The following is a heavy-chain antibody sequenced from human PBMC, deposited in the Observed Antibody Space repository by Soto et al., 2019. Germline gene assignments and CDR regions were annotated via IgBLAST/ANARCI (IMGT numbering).Heavy chain of an antibody. CDR1: GGSISSGDYY. V-gene: IGHV4-30-4*01. J-gene: IGHJ4*02. CDR2: IYHSGST. D-gene: IGHD5-18*01. Sequence: PSETLSLTCTVSGGSISSGDYYWSWIRQPPGKGLEWIGYIYHSGSTYYNPSLKSRVTISVDTSKNQFSLKLSSVTAADTAVYYCARSGYSYGPNPLLYWGQGTLVTVSS. CDR3: ARSGYSYGPNPLLY.